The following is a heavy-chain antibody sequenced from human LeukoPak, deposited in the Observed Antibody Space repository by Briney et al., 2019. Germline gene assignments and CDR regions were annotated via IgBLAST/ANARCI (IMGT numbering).Heavy chain of an antibody. CDR3: ARVTKLDYYYYYMDV. CDR1: GYTFTGYY. D-gene: IGHD3-16*01. CDR2: INPNSGGT. Sequence: ASVKVSCKASGYTFTGYYMHWVRQAPGQGLEWMGRINPNSGGTNYAQKFQGRVTMTRDTAINTAYMELSRLRSDDTAVYYCARVTKLDYYYYYMDVWGKGTTVTVSS. V-gene: IGHV1-2*06. J-gene: IGHJ6*03.